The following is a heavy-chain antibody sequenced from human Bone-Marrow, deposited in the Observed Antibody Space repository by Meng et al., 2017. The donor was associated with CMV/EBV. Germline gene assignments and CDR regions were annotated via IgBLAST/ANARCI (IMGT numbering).Heavy chain of an antibody. CDR2: INPNSGGT. V-gene: IGHV1-2*02. CDR3: ASEGGSSPPPSFDS. CDR1: GYTFTGYY. J-gene: IGHJ4*02. Sequence: ASVKVSCKASGYTFTGYYMHWVRQAPGQGLEWMGWINPNSGGTNYAQKFQGRVTMTRDTSISTAYMELSRLRSDDTAVYYCASEGGSSPPPSFDSFCQGTLVTVSS. D-gene: IGHD6-6*01.